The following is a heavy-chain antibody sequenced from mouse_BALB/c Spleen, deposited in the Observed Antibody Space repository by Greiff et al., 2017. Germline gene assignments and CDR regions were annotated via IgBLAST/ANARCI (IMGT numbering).Heavy chain of an antibody. Sequence: QVQLQQPGAELVKPGASVKLSCKASGYTFTSYWMHWVKQRPGQGLEWTGEIDPSDSYTNYNQKFKGKATLTVDKSSSTAYMQLSSLTSEDSAVYYCARWMDYWGQGTSVTVSS. CDR3: ARWMDY. J-gene: IGHJ4*01. CDR1: GYTFTSYW. CDR2: IDPSDSYT. V-gene: IGHV1-69*02.